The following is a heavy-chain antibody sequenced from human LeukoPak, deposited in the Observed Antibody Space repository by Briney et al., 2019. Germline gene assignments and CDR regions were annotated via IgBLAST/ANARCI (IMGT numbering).Heavy chain of an antibody. CDR3: ARGSGHTYYFDH. CDR1: GYSISSGYY. D-gene: IGHD6-19*01. CDR2: IYHNGST. V-gene: IGHV4-38-2*02. Sequence: SETLSLTCTVSGYSISSGYYWGWIRQPPGKGLEWIGNIYHNGSTDYNPSLKSRVTISVDTSKNQFSLKLSAVTAEDTAVYYCARGSGHTYYFDHWGQGTLVTVSS. J-gene: IGHJ4*02.